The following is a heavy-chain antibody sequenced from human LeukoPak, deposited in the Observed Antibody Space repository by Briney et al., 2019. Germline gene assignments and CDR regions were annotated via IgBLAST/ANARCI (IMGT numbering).Heavy chain of an antibody. CDR3: ARVLPVPYLLDS. CDR1: GHSTTRGYY. V-gene: IGHV4-38-2*01. CDR2: FFQSEKS. J-gene: IGHJ4*02. Sequence: SETLSLTCGISGHSTTRGYYWAWFRPSPGKGLEWIATFFQSEKSFYNASLKSRVIMSLDTSKSQFSLNLTSVTAADTAVYYCARVLPVPYLLDSWGQGTHVTVSS. D-gene: IGHD2/OR15-2a*01.